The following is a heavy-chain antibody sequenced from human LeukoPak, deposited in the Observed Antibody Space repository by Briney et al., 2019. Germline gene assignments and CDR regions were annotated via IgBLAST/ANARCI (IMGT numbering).Heavy chain of an antibody. CDR3: ARVPETTQIIVSPGAFDI. V-gene: IGHV4-59*01. CDR1: GRSISSYY. CDR2: IYYIGST. J-gene: IGHJ3*02. Sequence: SETLSLTCTVSGRSISSYYWSWIRQPPRKGLEWIWNIYYIGSTNYNTPLKSRVTISVDTSKNQFPLKLSSVTAADTAMYYCARVPETTQIIVSPGAFDIWGQGTMVTVSS. D-gene: IGHD5/OR15-5a*01.